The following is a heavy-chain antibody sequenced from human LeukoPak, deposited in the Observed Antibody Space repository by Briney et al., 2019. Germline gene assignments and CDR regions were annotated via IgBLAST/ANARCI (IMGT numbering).Heavy chain of an antibody. V-gene: IGHV5-51*01. D-gene: IGHD6-13*01. J-gene: IGHJ4*02. CDR2: IHPGDSDT. Sequence: GESLKISCQGSGYSFTSYWIGWVRQMPGKGLEWMGIIHPGDSDTRYSPSFQGQVTISADKSISTAYLQWSSLKASDTAMYYSARLKGSSSWHVDYWGQGTLVTVSS. CDR3: ARLKGSSSWHVDY. CDR1: GYSFTSYW.